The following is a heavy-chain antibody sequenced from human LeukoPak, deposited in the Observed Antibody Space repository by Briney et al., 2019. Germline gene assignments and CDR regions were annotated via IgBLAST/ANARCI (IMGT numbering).Heavy chain of an antibody. CDR2: LYTGGTI. CDR3: ARDPHFSGAGSHFDC. V-gene: IGHV3-66*01. Sequence: GGSLRLSCAASGFSVSGSYMSWIRQAPGKGLEWVAVLYTGGTIYYADSVKGRFTISRASSTNTLNLQMNSLSVEDTAVYYCARDPHFSGAGSHFDCWGQGTPATVTS. CDR1: GFSVSGSY. J-gene: IGHJ4*02. D-gene: IGHD3-10*01.